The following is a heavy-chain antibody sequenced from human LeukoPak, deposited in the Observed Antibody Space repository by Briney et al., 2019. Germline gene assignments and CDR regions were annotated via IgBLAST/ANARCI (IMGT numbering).Heavy chain of an antibody. CDR2: IYYSGST. Sequence: SETLSLTCTVSGGSISSYYWSWIRQPPGKGLEWIGYIYYSGSTNYNPSLKSRVTISVDTSKNQFSLKLSSVTAADTAVYYCARSVVPHYYYGMDVWGQGTTVTVSS. J-gene: IGHJ6*02. CDR3: ARSVVPHYYYGMDV. D-gene: IGHD4-23*01. V-gene: IGHV4-59*01. CDR1: GGSISSYY.